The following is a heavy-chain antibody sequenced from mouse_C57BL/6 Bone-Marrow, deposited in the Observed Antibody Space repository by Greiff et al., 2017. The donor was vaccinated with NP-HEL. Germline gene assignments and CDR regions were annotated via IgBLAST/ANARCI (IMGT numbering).Heavy chain of an antibody. Sequence: EVQLVESGGDLVKPGGSLKLSCAASGFTFSSYGMSWVRQTPDKRLEWVATISSGGSYTYYPDSVKGRFTISRDNAKNTLYLQMSSLKSEDTAMYYCARLIYYYGSKAWFAYWGQGTLVTVSA. V-gene: IGHV5-6*01. J-gene: IGHJ3*01. D-gene: IGHD1-1*01. CDR3: ARLIYYYGSKAWFAY. CDR1: GFTFSSYG. CDR2: ISSGGSYT.